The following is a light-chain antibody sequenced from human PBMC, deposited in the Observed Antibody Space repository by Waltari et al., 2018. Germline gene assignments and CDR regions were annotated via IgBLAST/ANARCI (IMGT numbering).Light chain of an antibody. CDR1: QSVSSN. CDR2: GAS. J-gene: IGKJ3*01. CDR3: QQYHNWPLT. Sequence: EIVMTQSPATLSVSPGERATLSCRASQSVSSNLAWYQQKPGQAPRLLIYGASTRATGIPVRFSGSGSGTEFTLTISSLQSGDFAVYYCQQYHNWPLTFGPGTKVDIK. V-gene: IGKV3-15*01.